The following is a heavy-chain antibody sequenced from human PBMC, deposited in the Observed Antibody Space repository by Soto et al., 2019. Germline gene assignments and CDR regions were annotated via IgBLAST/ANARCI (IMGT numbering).Heavy chain of an antibody. CDR1: GFSLSTSGMC. D-gene: IGHD6-19*01. J-gene: IGHJ4*02. Sequence: PTLVNPTQTLTLTCTFSGFSLSTSGMCVSWIRQPPGKALEWLALIDWDDDKYYSTSLKTRLTISKDTSKNQVVLTMTNMDPVDSATYYCARILASSGWYYFDYWGQGTLVTVSS. V-gene: IGHV2-70*01. CDR3: ARILASSGWYYFDY. CDR2: IDWDDDK.